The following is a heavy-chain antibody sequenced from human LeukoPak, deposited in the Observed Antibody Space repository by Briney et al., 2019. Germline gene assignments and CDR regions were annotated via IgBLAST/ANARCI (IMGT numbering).Heavy chain of an antibody. CDR1: GFTFSSYW. Sequence: PGGSLRLSCAASGFTFSSYWMSWVRQAPGKGREWVAKIKQDGSEKYYVDSVKGRFTISRDNAKNSLYLQMNSLRAEDTAVYYCARCYYDILTGYSDFDYWGQGTLVTVSS. D-gene: IGHD3-9*01. CDR3: ARCYYDILTGYSDFDY. V-gene: IGHV3-7*03. J-gene: IGHJ4*02. CDR2: IKQDGSEK.